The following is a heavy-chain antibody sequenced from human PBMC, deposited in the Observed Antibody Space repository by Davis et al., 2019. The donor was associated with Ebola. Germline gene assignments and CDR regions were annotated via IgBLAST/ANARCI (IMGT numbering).Heavy chain of an antibody. V-gene: IGHV3-7*01. J-gene: IGHJ4*02. CDR3: AKDFDTVTDDY. CDR2: IKQDGSEK. Sequence: GESLKISCAASGFTFSSYWMSWVRQAPGKGLEWVANIKQDGSEKYYVDSVKGRFTISRDNAKNSLYLQMNSLRAEDTAVYYCAKDFDTVTDDYWGQGTLVTVSS. D-gene: IGHD4-17*01. CDR1: GFTFSSYW.